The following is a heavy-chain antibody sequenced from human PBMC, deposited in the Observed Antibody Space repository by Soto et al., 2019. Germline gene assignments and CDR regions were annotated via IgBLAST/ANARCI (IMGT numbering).Heavy chain of an antibody. J-gene: IGHJ5*02. CDR2: IRSKANSYAT. V-gene: IGHV3-73*01. D-gene: IGHD2-15*01. CDR3: TSPSGYCSGGSCYFWFDP. CDR1: GFTFSGSA. Sequence: GGSLRLSCAASGFTFSGSAMHWVRQASGKGLEWVGRIRSKANSYATAYAASVKGRFTISRDDSKNTAYLQMNSLKTEDTAVYYCTSPSGYCSGGSCYFWFDPWGQGTLVTVSS.